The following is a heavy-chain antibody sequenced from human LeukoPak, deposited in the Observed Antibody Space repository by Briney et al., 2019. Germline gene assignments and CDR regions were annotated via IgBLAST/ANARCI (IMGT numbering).Heavy chain of an antibody. J-gene: IGHJ4*02. CDR1: GFSFSSYG. CDR2: IYNDGGLP. CDR3: AQGHYVGNSEFLDN. D-gene: IGHD4-23*01. Sequence: PGRSLRLSCAASGFSFSSYGMYWVRQAPGRGLEWVALIYNDGGLPNYLDSVRGRFTISRDNSKNTLYLQMDSRRVEDTAVYYCAQGHYVGNSEFLDNWGQGSLVIVSS. V-gene: IGHV3-33*07.